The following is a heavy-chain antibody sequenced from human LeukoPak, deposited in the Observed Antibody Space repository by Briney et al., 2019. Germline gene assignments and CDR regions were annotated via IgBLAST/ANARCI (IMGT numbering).Heavy chain of an antibody. V-gene: IGHV1-46*01. CDR3: ARDSDPFAEWLRFPFDY. J-gene: IGHJ4*02. CDR1: GYTFTSYD. Sequence: ASVKVSCKASGYTFTSYDINWVRQAPGQGLEWMGIINPSGGSTSYAQKFQGRVTMTRDTSTGTVYMELSSLRSEDTAVYYCARDSDPFAEWLRFPFDYWGQGTLVTVSS. CDR2: INPSGGST. D-gene: IGHD5-12*01.